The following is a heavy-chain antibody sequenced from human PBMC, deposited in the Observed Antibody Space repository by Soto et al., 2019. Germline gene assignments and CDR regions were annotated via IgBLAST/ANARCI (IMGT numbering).Heavy chain of an antibody. D-gene: IGHD3-3*01. CDR3: AREGDDVLRFLEWLSDGGRYFDY. V-gene: IGHV4-38-2*02. J-gene: IGHJ4*02. Sequence: GWIRQPPGKGLEWIGTIYLSGTTYYNPSLKSRVTISVDTSKNQFSLKLSSVTAADTAVYYCAREGDDVLRFLEWLSDGGRYFDYWGQGTLVTVSS. CDR2: IYLSGTT.